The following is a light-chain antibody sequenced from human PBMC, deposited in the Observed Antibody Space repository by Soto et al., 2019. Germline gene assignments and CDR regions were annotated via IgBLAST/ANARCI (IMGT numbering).Light chain of an antibody. CDR2: EVS. J-gene: IGLJ1*01. CDR3: SSYTSSSPYV. CDR1: SSDDGGYNF. Sequence: QSVLTQPASVSGSPGQSITISCTGTSSDDGGYNFVSWYQQHPGKAPKLMIYEVSNRPSGVSNRFSGSKSGNTASLTISGLQAEDEADYYCSSYTSSSPYVFGTRTKVTVL. V-gene: IGLV2-14*01.